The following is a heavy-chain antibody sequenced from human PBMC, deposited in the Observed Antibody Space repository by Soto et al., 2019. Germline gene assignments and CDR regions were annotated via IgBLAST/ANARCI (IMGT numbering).Heavy chain of an antibody. J-gene: IGHJ4*02. CDR2: VNPILNMS. D-gene: IGHD3-10*01. V-gene: IGHV1-69*04. CDR3: ATSYGSGYRAFDY. Sequence: QVQLVQSGAEVKRPGSSVKVSCKASGDTFSFYSINWVRQAPGLGLEWMGRVNPILNMSHYAQRFQGRVTMTADTSTSTADMELSGLTSEDTAMYYCATSYGSGYRAFDYWGQGALVTVSS. CDR1: GDTFSFYS.